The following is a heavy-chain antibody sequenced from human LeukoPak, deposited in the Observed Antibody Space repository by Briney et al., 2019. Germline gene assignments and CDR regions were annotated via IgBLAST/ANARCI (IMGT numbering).Heavy chain of an antibody. CDR3: VRDGLGTLPYDC. J-gene: IGHJ4*02. CDR1: GFTLSSYW. CDR2: MSPDGRTT. D-gene: IGHD7-27*01. V-gene: IGHV3-74*01. Sequence: GESLRLSCAASGFTLSSYWMNWVRQVPGKGLERVSHMSPDGRTTTYADSVKGRFTISRDNAKNTLYLQMTSLRAEDTAVYYCVRDGLGTLPYDCWGRGTLVTVSS.